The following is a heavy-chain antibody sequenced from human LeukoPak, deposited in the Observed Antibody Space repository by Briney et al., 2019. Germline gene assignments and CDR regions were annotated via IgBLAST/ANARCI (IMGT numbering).Heavy chain of an antibody. CDR1: GYTLTELS. CDR2: FDPEDGET. V-gene: IGHV1-24*01. CDR3: ATAIVVVIAGYDY. J-gene: IGHJ4*02. Sequence: ASVKVSCKVSGYTLTELSMHWVRQAPGKGLEWMGGFDPEDGETIYAQKFQGRVTVTEDTSTDTAYMELSSLRSEDTAVYYCATAIVVVIAGYDYWGQGTLVTVSS. D-gene: IGHD2-21*01.